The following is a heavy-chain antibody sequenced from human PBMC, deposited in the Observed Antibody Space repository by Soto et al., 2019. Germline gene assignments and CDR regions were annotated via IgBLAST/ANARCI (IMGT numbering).Heavy chain of an antibody. Sequence: GGSLRLSCAASGFTFSSYSMNWVRQAPGKGLEWVSSISSSSSYIYYADSVKDRFTISRDNAKNSLYLQMNSLRAEDTAAYYCVSRRVAGLGLIDDWGQGTLVTVAS. J-gene: IGHJ4*02. CDR2: ISSSSSYI. CDR3: VSRRVAGLGLIDD. V-gene: IGHV3-21*01. CDR1: GFTFSSYS. D-gene: IGHD5-12*01.